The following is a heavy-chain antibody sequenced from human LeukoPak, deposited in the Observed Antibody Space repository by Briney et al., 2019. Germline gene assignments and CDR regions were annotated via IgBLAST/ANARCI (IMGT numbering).Heavy chain of an antibody. Sequence: SETLSLTCTVSGGSISSSSYYWGWIRQPPGKGLEWIGSIYYSGSTYYNPSLKSRVTISVDTSKNQFSLKLSSVTAADTAVYYCARQFSSSWYNLYYYYYYMDVWGKGTTITVSS. CDR2: IYYSGST. CDR3: ARQFSSSWYNLYYYYYYMDV. J-gene: IGHJ6*03. D-gene: IGHD6-13*01. V-gene: IGHV4-39*01. CDR1: GGSISSSSYY.